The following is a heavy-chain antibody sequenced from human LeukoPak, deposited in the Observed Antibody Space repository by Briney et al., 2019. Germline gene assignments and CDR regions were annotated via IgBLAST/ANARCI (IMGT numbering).Heavy chain of an antibody. CDR3: AKMGFSYGLIF. CDR1: GASINNGDHF. D-gene: IGHD5-18*01. V-gene: IGHV4-30-4*01. J-gene: IGHJ1*01. CDR2: IYYSGRT. Sequence: PSETLSLTCNVSGASINNGDHFWSWIRQPPHKGLEWIGYIYYSGRTYYGPSLKSRVSISMDKSKNQFSLNVNSVTAADTAVYYCAKMGFSYGLIFWGQGTLVTVSS.